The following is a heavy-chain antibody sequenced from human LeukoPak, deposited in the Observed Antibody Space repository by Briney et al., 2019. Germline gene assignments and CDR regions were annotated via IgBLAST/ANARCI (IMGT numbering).Heavy chain of an antibody. CDR2: IYHSGST. CDR3: ARGFGCSSTSCTFDY. Sequence: SETLSLTCAVSGGSISSNYWWSWVRQPPGKGLEWIGEIYHSGSTNYNPSLKSRVTISVDKSKNQFSLKLSSLTAADTAVYYCARGFGCSSTSCTFDYWGQGTLVTVSS. D-gene: IGHD2-2*01. V-gene: IGHV4-4*02. CDR1: GGSISSNYW. J-gene: IGHJ4*02.